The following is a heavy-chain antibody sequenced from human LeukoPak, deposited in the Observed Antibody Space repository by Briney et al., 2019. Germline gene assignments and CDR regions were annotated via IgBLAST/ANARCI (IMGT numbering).Heavy chain of an antibody. V-gene: IGHV4-39*07. Sequence: SETLSLTCTVSGGSISSSSYYWGWIRQPPGKGLEWIGSIYYSGSTYYNPSLKSRVTISVDTSKNQFSLKLSSVAAADTAVYYCARAPHAIYYYGSGSYYNFDYWGQGTLVTVSS. D-gene: IGHD3-10*01. J-gene: IGHJ4*02. CDR3: ARAPHAIYYYGSGSYYNFDY. CDR1: GGSISSSSYY. CDR2: IYYSGST.